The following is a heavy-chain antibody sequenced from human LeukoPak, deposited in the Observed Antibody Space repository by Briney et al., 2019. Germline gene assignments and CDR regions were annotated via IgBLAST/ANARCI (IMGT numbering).Heavy chain of an antibody. V-gene: IGHV3-23*01. CDR1: GFTFSSYA. CDR2: ISGSGGST. Sequence: GGSLGLSCAASGFTFSSYAMSWVRQAPGKGLEWVSAISGSGGSTYYADSVKGRFTIFRDNSKNTLYLQMNSLRAEDTAVYYCAKARYCSGGSCSAFDYWGQGTLVTVSS. J-gene: IGHJ4*02. CDR3: AKARYCSGGSCSAFDY. D-gene: IGHD2-15*01.